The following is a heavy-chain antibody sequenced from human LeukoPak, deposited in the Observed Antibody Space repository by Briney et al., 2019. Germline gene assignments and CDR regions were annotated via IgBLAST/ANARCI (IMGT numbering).Heavy chain of an antibody. Sequence: PGGSLRLSCAASGFTFSSYSMNWVRQAPGKGLEWVSSISSSSSYIYYADSVKGRFTISRDNAKNSLYLQMNSLRAEDTAVYYCARAAYYYYDSSGYQRAFDIWGQGTMVTVSS. CDR2: ISSSSSYI. V-gene: IGHV3-21*01. CDR1: GFTFSSYS. CDR3: ARAAYYYYDSSGYQRAFDI. J-gene: IGHJ3*02. D-gene: IGHD3-22*01.